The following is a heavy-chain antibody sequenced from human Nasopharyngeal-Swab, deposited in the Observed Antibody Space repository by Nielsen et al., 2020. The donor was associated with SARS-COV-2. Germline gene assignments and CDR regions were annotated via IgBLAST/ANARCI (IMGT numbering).Heavy chain of an antibody. D-gene: IGHD3-9*01. CDR1: GGSISSYY. J-gene: IGHJ6*03. Sequence: GSLRLSCTVSGGSISSYYWSWIRQPPGKGLEWIGYIYYSGSTNYNPSLKGRVTISVDTSKNQFSLKLSSVTAADTAVYYCARGTIRGYYYCYMDVWGKGTTVTVSS. CDR3: ARGTIRGYYYCYMDV. V-gene: IGHV4-59*01. CDR2: IYYSGST.